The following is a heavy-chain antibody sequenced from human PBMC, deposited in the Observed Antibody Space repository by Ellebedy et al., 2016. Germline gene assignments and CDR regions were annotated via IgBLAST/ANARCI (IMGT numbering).Heavy chain of an antibody. V-gene: IGHV3-21*01. CDR1: GFTFNIAG. CDR2: IVFSGTAA. Sequence: GESLKISCAASGFTFNIAGMTWVRQAPGKGLEWVGTIVFSGTAAYYSDSVKGRFIISRDNAKNSLFLQMNSLRVEDTAVYYCTRDGSEWSRDVWGQGTLVTVSS. J-gene: IGHJ4*02. CDR3: TRDGSEWSRDV. D-gene: IGHD3-3*01.